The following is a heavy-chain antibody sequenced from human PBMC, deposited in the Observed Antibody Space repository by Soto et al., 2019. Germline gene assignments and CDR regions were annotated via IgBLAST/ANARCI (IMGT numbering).Heavy chain of an antibody. CDR2: ISGSAGST. J-gene: IGHJ4*02. CDR3: AKNWATTSSSSSH. CDR1: GFTFTTYA. Sequence: EVQLLESGGGLVQPGGSLRLSCAASGFTFTTYAMSWVRQAPGKGLEWVSAISGSAGSTYYADSVKGRFTISRDNSKNTLYRQMNSLRAGDTAVYYFAKNWATTSSSSSHWGQGTLVSVSS. D-gene: IGHD6-6*01. V-gene: IGHV3-23*01.